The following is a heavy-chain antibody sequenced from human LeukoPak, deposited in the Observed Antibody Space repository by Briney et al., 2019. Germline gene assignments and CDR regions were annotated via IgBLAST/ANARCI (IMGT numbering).Heavy chain of an antibody. CDR1: GGSISSHF. D-gene: IGHD1-26*01. Sequence: SETLSLTCTVSGGSISSHFWSWIRQPPGKGLEWIGYIFYSGTTKYNPSLRSRVTISADTSKNQFSLKLSSVTAADTAVYYCARGSGATGDYWGQGTLVTVSS. CDR2: IFYSGTT. J-gene: IGHJ4*02. CDR3: ARGSGATGDY. V-gene: IGHV4-59*11.